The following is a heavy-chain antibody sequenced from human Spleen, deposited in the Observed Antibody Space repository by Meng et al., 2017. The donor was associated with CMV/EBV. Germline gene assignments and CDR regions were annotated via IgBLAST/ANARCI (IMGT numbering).Heavy chain of an antibody. CDR1: GFTFRTYG. D-gene: IGHD6-6*01. CDR2: ISSSSSYI. V-gene: IGHV3-21*01. Sequence: GESLKISCAASGFTFRTYGLHWVRQAPGKGLEWVSSISSSSSYIYYADSVKGRFTVSRDNAKNSLYLQMNSLRAEDTAVYYCASLSLYSSLAERSSLYYGMDVWGQGTTVTVSS. CDR3: ASLSLYSSLAERSSLYYGMDV. J-gene: IGHJ6*02.